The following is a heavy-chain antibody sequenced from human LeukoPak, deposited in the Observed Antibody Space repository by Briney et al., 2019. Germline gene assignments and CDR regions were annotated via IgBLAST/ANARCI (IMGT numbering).Heavy chain of an antibody. Sequence: PGGSLRLSCAASGFTFSSYAMSWVRQAPGKGLEWVSAISGSGGGTYYADSVKGRFTISRDNSKNTLYLQMNSLRAEDTAVYYCAKDRYCSGGSCYSNSDYWGQGTLVTVSS. CDR2: ISGSGGGT. D-gene: IGHD2-15*01. J-gene: IGHJ4*02. V-gene: IGHV3-23*01. CDR3: AKDRYCSGGSCYSNSDY. CDR1: GFTFSSYA.